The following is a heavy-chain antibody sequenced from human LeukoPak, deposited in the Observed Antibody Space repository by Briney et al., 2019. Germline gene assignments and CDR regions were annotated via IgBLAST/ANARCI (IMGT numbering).Heavy chain of an antibody. CDR3: ARPVSDTHYYYYMDV. CDR1: GYTFTSYG. J-gene: IGHJ6*03. CDR2: ISAYNGNT. D-gene: IGHD1-14*01. V-gene: IGHV1-18*01. Sequence: RGASVKVSCKASGYTFTSYGISWVRQAPGQGLEWMGWISAYNGNTNCAQKLQGRVTMTTDTSTSTAYMELRSLRSDDTAVYYCARPVSDTHYYYYMDVWGKGTTVTVSS.